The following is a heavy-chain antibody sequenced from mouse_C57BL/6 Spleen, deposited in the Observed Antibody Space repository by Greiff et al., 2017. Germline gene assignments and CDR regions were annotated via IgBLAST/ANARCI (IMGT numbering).Heavy chain of an antibody. D-gene: IGHD2-3*01. CDR1: GYTFTSYW. V-gene: IGHV1-50*01. J-gene: IGHJ3*01. CDR2: IYPSDSYT. CDR3: ARSRDGYPFAY. Sequence: QVQLQQPGAELVKPGASVKLSCKASGYTFTSYWMQWVKQRPGQGLEWIGEIYPSDSYTNYNQKFKGKATLTVDTSSSSAYMQLSSLTSEDSAVDYCARSRDGYPFAYWAQGTLVTVSA.